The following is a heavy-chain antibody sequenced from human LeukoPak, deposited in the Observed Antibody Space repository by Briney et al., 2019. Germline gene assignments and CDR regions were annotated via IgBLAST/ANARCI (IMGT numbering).Heavy chain of an antibody. D-gene: IGHD5-18*01. Sequence: PGGSLRLSCAASGFTVSSNYMNWVRQAPGKGLEWVANIKQDGSEKYYVDSVKGRFTISRDNAKNSLYLQMNSLRAEDTAVYYCAREADPAMVYYYYYMDVWGKGTTVTISS. CDR1: GFTVSSNY. CDR2: IKQDGSEK. V-gene: IGHV3-7*01. CDR3: AREADPAMVYYYYYMDV. J-gene: IGHJ6*03.